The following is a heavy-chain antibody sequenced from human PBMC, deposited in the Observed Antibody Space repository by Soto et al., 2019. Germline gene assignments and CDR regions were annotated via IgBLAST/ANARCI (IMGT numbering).Heavy chain of an antibody. J-gene: IGHJ3*02. CDR1: GGTFSNYG. Sequence: QVQLVQSGAEVKKPGSSVKVSCKASGGTFSNYGISWVRQAPGQGPEGLGGIIPLFGTANYAQRFQGRVTSTADESTSTAYMELSSLRSEDTAMYYCARPRSYYYDSSAERAFDIWGQGTMVTVSS. CDR2: IIPLFGTA. V-gene: IGHV1-69*01. D-gene: IGHD3-22*01. CDR3: ARPRSYYYDSSAERAFDI.